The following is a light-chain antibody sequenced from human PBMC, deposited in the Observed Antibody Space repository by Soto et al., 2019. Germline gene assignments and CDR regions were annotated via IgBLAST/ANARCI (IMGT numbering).Light chain of an antibody. Sequence: QSVLTQPRSVSGSPGQSVTLSCTGTSSDVGVSNHVSWYQQHPGRAPKLIIYDVSKRPSGVPDRFSGSKSGNTATLTISGLQTEDEADYYCCSYAGSSTYVFGTGTKVTVL. J-gene: IGLJ1*01. V-gene: IGLV2-11*01. CDR3: CSYAGSSTYV. CDR2: DVS. CDR1: SSDVGVSNH.